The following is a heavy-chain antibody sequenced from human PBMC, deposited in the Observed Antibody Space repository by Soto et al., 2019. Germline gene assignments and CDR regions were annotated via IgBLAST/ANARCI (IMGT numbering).Heavy chain of an antibody. Sequence: EVQLVESGGGLVKPGGSLSLSCAASGFTFSSYSMNWVRQAPGKGLEWVSSISSSSSYIYYADSVKGRFTISRDNAKNSLYLQMNSLRAEDTAVYYCARDPFIAAAGRDYWGQGTLVTVSS. CDR2: ISSSSSYI. V-gene: IGHV3-21*01. J-gene: IGHJ4*02. D-gene: IGHD6-13*01. CDR3: ARDPFIAAAGRDY. CDR1: GFTFSSYS.